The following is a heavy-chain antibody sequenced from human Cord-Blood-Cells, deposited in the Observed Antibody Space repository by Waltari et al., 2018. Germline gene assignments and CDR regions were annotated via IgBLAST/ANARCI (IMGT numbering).Heavy chain of an antibody. CDR1: GFTFSSYW. CDR3: ARIRIVRAFDI. CDR2: IKQDGSEK. Sequence: EVQLVESGGGLVQPGGSLRLSCSASGFTFSSYWMSWVRQAPGKGLEWVANIKQDGSEKYYVDSVKGRFTISRDNAKNSLYLQMNSLRAEDTAVYYCARIRIVRAFDIWGQGTMVTVSS. J-gene: IGHJ3*02. V-gene: IGHV3-7*01. D-gene: IGHD6-6*01.